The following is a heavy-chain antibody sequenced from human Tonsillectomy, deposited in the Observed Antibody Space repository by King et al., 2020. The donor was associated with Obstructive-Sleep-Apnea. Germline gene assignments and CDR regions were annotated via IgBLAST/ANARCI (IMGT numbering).Heavy chain of an antibody. CDR1: GITRSDYY. V-gene: IGHV3-11*01. Sequence: VQLVESGGGLVKPGGSLRLSCAGSGITRSDYYMSWIRQAPGKGLEWVAYISSSNTGCTIYYSDSLKGRFAISRDDAKNSVYLQMNSLTAEDTAVYYCARRVAFDVWGQGTTVIVSS. CDR3: ARRVAFDV. CDR2: ISSSNTGCTI. J-gene: IGHJ3*01.